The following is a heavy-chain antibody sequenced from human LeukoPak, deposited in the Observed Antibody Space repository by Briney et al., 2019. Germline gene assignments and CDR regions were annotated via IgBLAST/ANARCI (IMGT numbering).Heavy chain of an antibody. J-gene: IGHJ6*02. CDR2: INPTGGST. Sequence: GASVKVSCKASGYTFPSYFMHWVRQAPGQGLEWMGIINPTGGSTTYAQKFQGRVTMTRDTSTSTVYMELSSLRSDDTAVYYCASLYRYYYYGMDVWGQGTTVTVSS. CDR1: GYTFPSYF. V-gene: IGHV1-46*01. CDR3: ASLYRYYYYGMDV. D-gene: IGHD3-16*02.